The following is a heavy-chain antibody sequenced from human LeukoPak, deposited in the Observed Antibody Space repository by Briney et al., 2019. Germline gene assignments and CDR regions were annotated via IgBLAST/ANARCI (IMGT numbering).Heavy chain of an antibody. Sequence: GESLKISCKGSGYSFTSYWIGWVRQMPGKGLEWMGIIYPGDSDTRYSPSFQGQVPISAAKSISPPYLQWSSLKSSDTAMYYCARRFGYNRGVDYWGQGTLVAVSS. V-gene: IGHV5-51*01. D-gene: IGHD5-24*01. CDR3: ARRFGYNRGVDY. CDR1: GYSFTSYW. J-gene: IGHJ4*02. CDR2: IYPGDSDT.